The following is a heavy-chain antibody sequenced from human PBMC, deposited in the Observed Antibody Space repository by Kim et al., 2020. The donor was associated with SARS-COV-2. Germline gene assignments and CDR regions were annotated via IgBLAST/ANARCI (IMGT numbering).Heavy chain of an antibody. D-gene: IGHD6-13*01. Sequence: SETLSLTCTVSGGSISSYYWSWIRQPPGKGLEWIGYIYYSGSTNYNPSLKSRVTISVDTSKNQFSLKLSSVTAADTAVYYCASGYSSSWYGTYYYGMDV. V-gene: IGHV4-59*13. CDR2: IYYSGST. CDR1: GGSISSYY. J-gene: IGHJ6*01. CDR3: ASGYSSSWYGTYYYGMDV.